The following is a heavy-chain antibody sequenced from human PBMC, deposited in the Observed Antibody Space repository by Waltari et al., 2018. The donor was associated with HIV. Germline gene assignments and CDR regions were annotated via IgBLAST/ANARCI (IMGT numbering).Heavy chain of an antibody. V-gene: IGHV4-34*02. CDR1: GGTFSGYY. D-gene: IGHD2-15*01. J-gene: IGHJ5*02. Sequence: QVQLQQWGAGLLKPSEPLSLTCAVYGGTFSGYYWIWIRQAPGKGLEWIGEINHSGKTNYNPSLKSRLTLSVDTSKNQVSLRMKSVTGADTAIYYCAREKSRASKWYGIFYYDAWGQGTLVSVPS. CDR3: AREKSRASKWYGIFYYDA. CDR2: INHSGKT.